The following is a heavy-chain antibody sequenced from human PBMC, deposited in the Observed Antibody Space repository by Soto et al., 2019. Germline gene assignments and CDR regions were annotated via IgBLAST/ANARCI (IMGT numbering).Heavy chain of an antibody. CDR2: IKSKGGGGTA. CDR1: GLPFIDAW. V-gene: IGHV3-15*01. Sequence: GGPLRLSCTVSGLPFIDAWVAWARQAPGKGLEWIGRIKSKGGGGTADYAASVVGRFTISRDDSRRTISLQMNRLQPDDTALFYCAWMNTVTSIGIWGQGTLVTV. D-gene: IGHD4-17*01. J-gene: IGHJ4*02. CDR3: AWMNTVTSIGI.